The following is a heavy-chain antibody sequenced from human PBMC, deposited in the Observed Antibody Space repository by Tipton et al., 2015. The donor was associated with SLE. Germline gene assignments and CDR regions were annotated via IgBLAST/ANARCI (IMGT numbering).Heavy chain of an antibody. CDR2: INHSGST. Sequence: TLSLTCAVYGGSFSGYYWSWIRQPPGKGLEWIGEINHSGSTSYNPSLKSRVTISVDTSKNQFSLKLSSVTAADTAVYYCARLGSRAANIGYWGQGTQVTVSS. D-gene: IGHD6-6*01. CDR3: ARLGSRAANIGY. V-gene: IGHV4-34*01. J-gene: IGHJ4*02. CDR1: GGSFSGYY.